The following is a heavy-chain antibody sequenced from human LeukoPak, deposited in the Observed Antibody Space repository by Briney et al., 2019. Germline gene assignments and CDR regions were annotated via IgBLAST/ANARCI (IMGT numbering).Heavy chain of an antibody. CDR3: ARRAVTGTGSFAVSFDI. V-gene: IGHV4-34*01. D-gene: IGHD6-19*01. Sequence: SDTLSLPCAVYGQLYSGYYWSWTRQPPGKGLEWIGEINHSGSTKYNPSLKSRVTISVDTSKNQFSLKLSSVTAADTAVYYCARRAVTGTGSFAVSFDIWGQGTMVTVSS. J-gene: IGHJ3*02. CDR2: INHSGST. CDR1: GQLYSGYY.